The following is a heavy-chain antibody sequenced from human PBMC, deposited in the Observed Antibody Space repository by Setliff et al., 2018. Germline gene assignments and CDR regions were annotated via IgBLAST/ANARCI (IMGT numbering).Heavy chain of an antibody. Sequence: ASVKVSCKASGYTFTDYGVTWVRQAPGRGLEWMAYINTYNGDTYYAQKFLGRVTMTTDTSTSTAYMELKNLRSDDTAVYYCARINFYVSSGYYYAPDFWGQGTLVTVS. CDR2: INTYNGDT. V-gene: IGHV1-18*01. D-gene: IGHD3-22*01. J-gene: IGHJ4*02. CDR1: GYTFTDYG. CDR3: ARINFYVSSGYYYAPDF.